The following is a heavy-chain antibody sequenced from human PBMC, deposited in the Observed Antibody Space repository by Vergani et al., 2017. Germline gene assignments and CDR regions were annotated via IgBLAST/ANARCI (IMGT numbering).Heavy chain of an antibody. D-gene: IGHD1-1*01. V-gene: IGHV5-51*01. CDR3: ARHTTYTDS. CDR1: EYSFGNYW. CDR2: IYPADSDT. Sequence: EVELVPSGPEMRKPGESVKISCKGSEYSFGNYWIGWVRQMPGKVLEWMGIIYPADSDTRYSPSFQGQVTISADKSISTAFLQWDSLKASDTALYYCARHTTYTDSWGQGTLVTVSS. J-gene: IGHJ4*02.